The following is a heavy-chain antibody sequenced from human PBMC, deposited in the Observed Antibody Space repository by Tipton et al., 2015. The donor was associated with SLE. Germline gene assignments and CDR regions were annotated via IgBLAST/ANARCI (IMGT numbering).Heavy chain of an antibody. D-gene: IGHD3-16*01. CDR1: GFTFSSYW. CDR3: ARGGTTGFYYGMDV. J-gene: IGHJ6*02. CDR2: IKSDGSST. V-gene: IGHV3-74*01. Sequence: GSLRLSCAASGFTFSSYWLHWVRQAPGKGLVWVSRIKSDGSSTNYADSVKGRFAISRDNAKNTLYLQMNSLRAEDTAVYYCARGGTTGFYYGMDVWGQGTTVTVSS.